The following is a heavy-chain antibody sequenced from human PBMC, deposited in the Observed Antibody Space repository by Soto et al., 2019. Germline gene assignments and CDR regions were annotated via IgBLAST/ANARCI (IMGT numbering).Heavy chain of an antibody. V-gene: IGHV3-7*01. CDR3: ARVYPGSGWPYHYYGMDV. CDR2: IKQDGREK. J-gene: IGHJ6*02. D-gene: IGHD6-19*01. CDR1: GFTFSSYW. Sequence: GGSLRLSCVASGFTFSSYWMSWVRQAPGKGLEWVANIKQDGREKYYVDSVKDRFTISRDNAKNSLYLQMNSLRAEDSAVYYCARVYPGSGWPYHYYGMDVWGQGTTVTVSS.